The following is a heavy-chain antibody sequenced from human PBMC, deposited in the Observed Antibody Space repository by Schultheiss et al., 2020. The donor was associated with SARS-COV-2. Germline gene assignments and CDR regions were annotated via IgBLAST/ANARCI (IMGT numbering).Heavy chain of an antibody. Sequence: GGSLRLSCAASGFTFSDYYMSWIRQAPGKGLEWVSAISGSGGSTYFADSVKGRFTFSRDNSKNTLYLQMNSLRAEDTAVYYCASLITDYGDYVRFYWGQGTLVTVSS. J-gene: IGHJ4*02. CDR2: ISGSGGST. CDR3: ASLITDYGDYVRFY. V-gene: IGHV3-23*01. D-gene: IGHD4-17*01. CDR1: GFTFSDYY.